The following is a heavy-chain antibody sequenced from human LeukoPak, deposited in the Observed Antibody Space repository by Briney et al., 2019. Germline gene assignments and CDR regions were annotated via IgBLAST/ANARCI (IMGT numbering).Heavy chain of an antibody. V-gene: IGHV1-2*02. CDR3: ARDPTPEYYYDSSGYFN. CDR2: INPNSGGT. D-gene: IGHD3-22*01. Sequence: ASVKVSCKASGYTFTRYYMHWVPQAPGHGLEWMGWINPNSGGTNYAQKFQGRVTMTRDTSISTAYMELSRLRYDDTAVYYCARDPTPEYYYDSSGYFNWGQGTLVTVSS. CDR1: GYTFTRYY. J-gene: IGHJ4*02.